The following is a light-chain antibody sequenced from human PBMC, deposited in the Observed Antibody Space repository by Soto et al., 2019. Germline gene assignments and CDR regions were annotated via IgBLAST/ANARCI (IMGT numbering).Light chain of an antibody. CDR2: NPF. V-gene: IGKV3-20*01. J-gene: IGKJ3*01. CDR3: QQYGGSPFT. CDR1: QSFSTSY. Sequence: EIVLTQSPGTLSLSPGERATLSCRASQSFSTSYLAWHQHQPAQPPRLLIYNPFTRATGIPARFSGSGSGTDFTLTISRLEPEDFAVYYCQQYGGSPFTFGPGTKVDIK.